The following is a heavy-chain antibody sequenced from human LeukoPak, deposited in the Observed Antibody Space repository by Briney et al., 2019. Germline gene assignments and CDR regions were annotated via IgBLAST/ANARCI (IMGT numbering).Heavy chain of an antibody. CDR1: GYTFTGYY. CDR3: AADYYDSSGYPWFDP. D-gene: IGHD3-22*01. V-gene: IGHV1-2*02. Sequence: ASVKVSCKASGYTFTGYYMHWVRQAPGQGLEWMGWINPNSGGTNYAQKFQERVTITRDMSTSTAYMELSSLRSEDTAVYYCAADYYDSSGYPWFDPWGQGTLVTVSS. J-gene: IGHJ5*02. CDR2: INPNSGGT.